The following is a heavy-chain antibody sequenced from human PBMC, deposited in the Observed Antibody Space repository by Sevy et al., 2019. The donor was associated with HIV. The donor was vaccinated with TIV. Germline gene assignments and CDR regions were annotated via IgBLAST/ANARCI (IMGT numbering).Heavy chain of an antibody. V-gene: IGHV4-39*01. CDR3: ARRDYYGYSDS. J-gene: IGHJ4*02. Sequence: SETPSLTCTVSGGSISSSNYYWGWIRQPPGKGLEWIGTIYNSGSAYYNSSLKSRVTIFIDTSNNQFSLRLSSVTAADTAVYYCARRDYYGYSDSWGQGTLVTVSS. D-gene: IGHD3-3*01. CDR1: GGSISSSNYY. CDR2: IYNSGSA.